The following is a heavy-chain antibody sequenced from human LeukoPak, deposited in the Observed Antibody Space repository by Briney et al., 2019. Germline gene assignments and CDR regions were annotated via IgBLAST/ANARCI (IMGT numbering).Heavy chain of an antibody. V-gene: IGHV3-33*01. CDR3: ARDSNLAAAGSGENWFDP. CDR1: GFTFSSYG. CDR2: IWYDGSNK. J-gene: IGHJ5*02. Sequence: GGSLRLSCAASGFTFSSYGMHWVRQAPGKGLEWVAVIWYDGSNKYYADSVKGRFTISRDNSKNTLYLQMNSLRAEDTAVYYCARDSNLAAAGSGENWFDPWGRGTLVTVSS. D-gene: IGHD6-13*01.